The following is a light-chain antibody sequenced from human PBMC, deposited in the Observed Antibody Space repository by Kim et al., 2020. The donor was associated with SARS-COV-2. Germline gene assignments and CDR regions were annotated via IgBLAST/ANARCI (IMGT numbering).Light chain of an antibody. CDR3: MQSTQFPRT. Sequence: PASISCRSSQNLEHSDGHTYLSWLQRRPGQSPRLLMYQISNRFSGVPDRFSGSGAGTDFTLKISRVEAEDVGLYYCMQSTQFPRTFGQGTKVDIQ. CDR1: QNLEHSDGHTY. J-gene: IGKJ1*01. CDR2: QIS. V-gene: IGKV2-24*01.